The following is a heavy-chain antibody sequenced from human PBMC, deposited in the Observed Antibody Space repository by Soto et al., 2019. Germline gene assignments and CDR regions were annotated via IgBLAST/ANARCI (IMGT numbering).Heavy chain of an antibody. CDR1: GFTFSSYS. D-gene: IGHD2-2*01. CDR2: ISSSSSYI. V-gene: IGHV3-21*01. J-gene: IGHJ6*03. Sequence: GGSLRLSCAASGFTFSSYSMNWVRQAPGKGLEWVSSISSSSSYIYYADSVKGRFTISRDNAKNSLYLQMNSLRAEDTAVYYCGREIEIVVQAAILDYYSYRAVWGKGTTVTVSS. CDR3: GREIEIVVQAAILDYYSYRAV.